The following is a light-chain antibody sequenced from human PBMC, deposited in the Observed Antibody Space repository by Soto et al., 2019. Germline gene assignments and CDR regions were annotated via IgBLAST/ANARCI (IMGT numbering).Light chain of an antibody. Sequence: SVLTQPASVSGSPGQSITISCTGTSSDVGSYNLVSWYQQHPGKAPKLMIYEVSKRPSGVSNRFSGSKSGNTASLTISGLQAEDEADYYCCSYAGXSTVLYVFGTGTKVTVL. J-gene: IGLJ1*01. CDR2: EVS. V-gene: IGLV2-23*02. CDR3: CSYAGXSTVLYV. CDR1: SSDVGSYNL.